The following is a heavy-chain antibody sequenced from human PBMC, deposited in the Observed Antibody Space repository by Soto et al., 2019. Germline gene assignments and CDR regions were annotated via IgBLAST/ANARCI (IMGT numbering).Heavy chain of an antibody. D-gene: IGHD2-15*01. V-gene: IGHV3-48*02. CDR2: ISSSSSTI. CDR1: GFTFSSYS. J-gene: IGHJ6*02. Sequence: GGSLRLSCAASGFTFSSYSMNWVRQAPGKGLEWVSYISSSSSTIYYADSVKGRFTISRDNAKNSRYLQMNSLRDEDTAVYYCARDSPMVVVAATYYYYYGMDVWGQGTTVTVSS. CDR3: ARDSPMVVVAATYYYYYGMDV.